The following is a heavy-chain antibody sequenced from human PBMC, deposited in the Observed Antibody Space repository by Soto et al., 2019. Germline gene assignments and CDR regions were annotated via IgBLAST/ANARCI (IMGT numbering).Heavy chain of an antibody. Sequence: SETLSLTCTVSGGSISSGGYYWSWIRQHPGKGLEWIGYIYYSGSTYYNPSLKSRVTISVDTSKNQFSLKLSSVTAADTAVYYCARAPKFAVDFDYWGQGTLVTVSS. J-gene: IGHJ4*02. CDR2: IYYSGST. CDR3: ARAPKFAVDFDY. V-gene: IGHV4-31*03. CDR1: GGSISSGGYY.